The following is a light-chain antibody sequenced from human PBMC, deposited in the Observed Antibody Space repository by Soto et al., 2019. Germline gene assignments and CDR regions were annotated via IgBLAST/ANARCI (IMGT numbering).Light chain of an antibody. CDR2: KVS. V-gene: IGKV2-24*01. CDR3: IQGTHLPFT. Sequence: DIVMTQTPLSSPVTLGQPASISCRSSQSLVYSDGNTYLSWLRQRPGHPPRLLIHKVSNRLSGVPDKFSGSGAGTEFTLRISRVEVEDVGVYYCIQGTHLPFTLGQGTKLEIK. CDR1: QSLVYSDGNTY. J-gene: IGKJ2*01.